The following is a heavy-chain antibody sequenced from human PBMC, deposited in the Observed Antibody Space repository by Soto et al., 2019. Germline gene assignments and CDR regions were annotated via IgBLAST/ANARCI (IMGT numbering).Heavy chain of an antibody. J-gene: IGHJ6*02. D-gene: IGHD3-9*01. CDR3: ARRGAYYDILTGYYTGGMDV. CDR1: GYTFTSYG. Sequence: ASVKVSCKASGYTFTSYGISWVRQAPGQGLEGMGWISAYNGNTNYAQKLQGRVTMTTDTSTSTAYMELRSLRSDDTAVYYCARRGAYYDILTGYYTGGMDVWGQGTTVTVSS. CDR2: ISAYNGNT. V-gene: IGHV1-18*01.